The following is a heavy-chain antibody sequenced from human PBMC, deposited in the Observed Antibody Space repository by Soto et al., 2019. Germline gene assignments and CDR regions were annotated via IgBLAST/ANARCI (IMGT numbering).Heavy chain of an antibody. J-gene: IGHJ4*02. V-gene: IGHV3-66*01. CDR3: ARDTFGGAYDFWH. CDR2: ISSGGST. D-gene: IGHD3-3*01. Sequence: EVQLVESGGGLVQPGGPLSLSGPASEFTVSNFYMTWVRQAQGKGLEWVSVISSGGSTYYADSVKGRFTISRDNSKNTLYLEMNSLRAGDTAVYYCARDTFGGAYDFWHGGQGTLVTVSS. CDR1: EFTVSNFY.